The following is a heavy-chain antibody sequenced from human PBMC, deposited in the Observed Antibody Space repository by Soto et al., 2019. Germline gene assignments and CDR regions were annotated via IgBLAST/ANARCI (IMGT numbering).Heavy chain of an antibody. J-gene: IGHJ3*01. CDR3: ASRPYYYDSSGYYPPMTL. D-gene: IGHD3-22*01. CDR1: GGSISSYY. CDR2: LYYSGCT. V-gene: IGHV4-59*01. Sequence: PSETLSLTCTVSGGSISSYYWSWIRQPPGKGLEWIGYLYYSGCTNYSPSLKSRVTISVDTSKNQFSLKLSSVTAADTAVYYCASRPYYYDSSGYYPPMTLWGQGTMVTVS.